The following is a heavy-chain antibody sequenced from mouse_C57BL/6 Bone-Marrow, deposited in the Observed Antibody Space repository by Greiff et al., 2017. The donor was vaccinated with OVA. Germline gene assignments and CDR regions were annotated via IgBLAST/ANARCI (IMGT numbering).Heavy chain of an antibody. CDR2: IDPSDSYT. CDR3: AILLRYFDV. V-gene: IGHV1-59*01. J-gene: IGHJ1*03. D-gene: IGHD1-1*01. Sequence: VQLQQPGAELVRPGTSVKLSCKASGYTFTSYWMHWVKQRPGQGLEWIGVIDPSDSYTNYNQKFKGKATLTVDTSSSTAYMQLSSLTSEDSAVYYCAILLRYFDVWGTGTTVTVSS. CDR1: GYTFTSYW.